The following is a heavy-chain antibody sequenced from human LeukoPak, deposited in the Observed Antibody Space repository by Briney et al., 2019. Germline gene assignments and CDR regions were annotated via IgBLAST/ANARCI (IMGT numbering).Heavy chain of an antibody. Sequence: GGSLRLSCAASGFTFSSYGMHWVRQAPGKGLEWVAVIWYDGSNKYYADSVKGRFTISRDNSKNTLYLQMNSLRAEDTAVYYCARENIRWPLAFDIWGQGTMVTVSS. J-gene: IGHJ3*02. CDR2: IWYDGSNK. CDR1: GFTFSSYG. CDR3: ARENIRWPLAFDI. V-gene: IGHV3-33*08. D-gene: IGHD5-24*01.